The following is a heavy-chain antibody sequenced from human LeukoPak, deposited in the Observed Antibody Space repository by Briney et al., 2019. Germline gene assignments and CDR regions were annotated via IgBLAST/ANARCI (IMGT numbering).Heavy chain of an antibody. CDR1: GGTFSSYT. CDR3: ARDRYCSSTSCYLDSGAFDP. CDR2: LIPILGIA. D-gene: IGHD2-2*01. J-gene: IGHJ5*02. V-gene: IGHV1-69*04. Sequence: SVKVSCKASGGTFSSYTISWVRQAPGQGLEWMGRLIPILGIANYAQKFQGRVTITADKSTSTAYMELSSLRSEDTAVYYCARDRYCSSTSCYLDSGAFDPWGQGTLVTVSS.